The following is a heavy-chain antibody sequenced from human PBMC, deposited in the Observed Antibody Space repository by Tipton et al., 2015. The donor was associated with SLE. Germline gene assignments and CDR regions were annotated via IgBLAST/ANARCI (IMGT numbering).Heavy chain of an antibody. CDR2: ISSSGGTI. Sequence: SLRLSCAASGFTFSSYEMNWVRQAPGKGLEWVSYISSSGGTIYYADSVKGRFTISRDNAKNALYLQMNSLRAEDTAVYYCARDQGQQLARQYFDYWGQGTLVTVSS. D-gene: IGHD6-13*01. CDR1: GFTFSSYE. J-gene: IGHJ4*02. V-gene: IGHV3-48*03. CDR3: ARDQGQQLARQYFDY.